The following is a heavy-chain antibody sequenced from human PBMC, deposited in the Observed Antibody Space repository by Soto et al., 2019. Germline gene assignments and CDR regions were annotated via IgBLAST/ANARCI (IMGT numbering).Heavy chain of an antibody. V-gene: IGHV3-21*01. CDR1: GFTFSSYS. CDR2: ISSSSSYI. CDR3: ARDYPYGPGSPLWFDP. Sequence: KPWGSLRLSCAASGFTFSSYSMNWVRQAPGKGLEWVSSISSSSSYIYYADSVKGRFTISRDNAKNSLYLQMNSLRDEDTAVYYRARDYPYGPGSPLWFDPWGQGT. J-gene: IGHJ5*02. D-gene: IGHD3-10*01.